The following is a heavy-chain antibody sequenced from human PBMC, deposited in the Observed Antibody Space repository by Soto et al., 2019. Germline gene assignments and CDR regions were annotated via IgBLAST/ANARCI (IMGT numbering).Heavy chain of an antibody. V-gene: IGHV1-3*01. CDR3: ARGSWSNWNSINGDNAFDI. D-gene: IGHD1-1*01. CDR1: GYTFTSYA. CDR2: INAGNGNT. J-gene: IGHJ3*02. Sequence: ASVKVSCKASGYTFTSYAMHWVRQAPGQRLEWMGWINAGNGNTKYSQKFQGRVTITRDTSASTAYMELSSLRSEDTAVYYCARGSWSNWNSINGDNAFDIWGQGTMVTVSS.